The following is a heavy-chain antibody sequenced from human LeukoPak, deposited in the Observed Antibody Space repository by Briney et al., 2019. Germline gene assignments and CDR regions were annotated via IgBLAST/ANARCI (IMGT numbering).Heavy chain of an antibody. J-gene: IGHJ5*02. CDR1: GFTFSSYS. D-gene: IGHD4-11*01. CDR2: ISSSSSTI. CDR3: ARDHMTTVYNWFDP. Sequence: GGSLRLSCAASGFTFSSYSMNWVRQAPGKGLEWVSYISSSSSTIYYADSVKGRFTISRDNAKNSLYLQMNSLRAEDTAVYYCARDHMTTVYNWFDPWGQGTLVTVSS. V-gene: IGHV3-48*04.